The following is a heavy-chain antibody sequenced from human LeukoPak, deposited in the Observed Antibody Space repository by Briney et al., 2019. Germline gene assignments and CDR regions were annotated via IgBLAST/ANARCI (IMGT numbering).Heavy chain of an antibody. CDR1: GVTFNSHA. V-gene: IGHV1-69*13. D-gene: IGHD4-23*01. J-gene: IGHJ4*02. Sequence: ASVKVSCKTSGVTFNSHANNWVRQAPGQGLEWMGVIIPNLETPYYAQNFHDRVTIIADESTSTVFMELRGLQSDDTAIYYCATDLGDFGGNGDYWGQGTLVTVSS. CDR3: ATDLGDFGGNGDY. CDR2: IIPNLETP.